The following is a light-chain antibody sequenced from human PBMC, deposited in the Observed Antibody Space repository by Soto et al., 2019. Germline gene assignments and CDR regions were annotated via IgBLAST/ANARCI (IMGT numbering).Light chain of an antibody. J-gene: IGKJ4*01. CDR2: DAS. CDR3: QHYDHLPPLS. Sequence: DIQMTQSPSSLSASVGDRVTITCQASQDIKNYLNWYQQKPGKAPNLLIYDASNLKTGGPSRCSGSGAGTHFTVTISSLQPEDIATYYCQHYDHLPPLSFGGGTKVEIK. V-gene: IGKV1-33*01. CDR1: QDIKNY.